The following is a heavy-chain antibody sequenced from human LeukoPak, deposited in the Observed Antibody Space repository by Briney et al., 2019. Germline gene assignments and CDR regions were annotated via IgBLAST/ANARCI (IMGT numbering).Heavy chain of an antibody. CDR3: ARAVRYFDWLFPDY. Sequence: GRSLRLSCAASGFTFSSYGMHWVRQAPGKGLEWVAVIWYDGSNKYYADSVKGRFTISRDNSKNTLYLQMNSLRAEDTAVYYCARAVRYFDWLFPDYWGQGTLVTVSS. D-gene: IGHD3-9*01. CDR2: IWYDGSNK. J-gene: IGHJ4*02. CDR1: GFTFSSYG. V-gene: IGHV3-33*01.